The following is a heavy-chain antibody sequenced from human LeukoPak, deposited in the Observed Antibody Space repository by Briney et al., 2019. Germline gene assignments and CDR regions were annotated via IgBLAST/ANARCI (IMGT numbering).Heavy chain of an antibody. CDR3: AKDHVTWGNRYFDH. V-gene: IGHV3-30*02. Sequence: KVGGSLRLSCAASGFTFSTYGMHWVRQAPGKGLEWVAFIGHDGTKIYYADSVQGRFTISRDNSKNTLYLEMNSLSGEDTALYYCAKDHVTWGNRYFDHWGQGTLGTVSS. CDR1: GFTFSTYG. D-gene: IGHD3-16*01. J-gene: IGHJ4*02. CDR2: IGHDGTKI.